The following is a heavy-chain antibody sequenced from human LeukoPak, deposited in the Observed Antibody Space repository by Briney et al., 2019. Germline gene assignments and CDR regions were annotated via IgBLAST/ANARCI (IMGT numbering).Heavy chain of an antibody. CDR3: ARAAAGAPYYGMDV. J-gene: IGHJ6*02. V-gene: IGHV1-69*13. CDR2: IIPIFGTA. Sequence: SVKVSCTASGGTFSIYAISWVRQAPGQGLEWMGGIIPIFGTANYAQKFQGRVTITADESTSTAYMELSSLRSEDTAVYYCARAAAGAPYYGMDVWGQGTTVTVSS. CDR1: GGTFSIYA. D-gene: IGHD6-13*01.